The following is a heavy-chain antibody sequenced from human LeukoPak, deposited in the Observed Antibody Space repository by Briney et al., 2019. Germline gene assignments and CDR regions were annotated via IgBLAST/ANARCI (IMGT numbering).Heavy chain of an antibody. Sequence: PGGSLRLSCAASGFRFDDHGMSWVRQAPGKGLEWVSGINWNGGSTGYGDSVKGRFTISRDNAKNSLYLQMNSLRGEDTALYFCAGGDRNGWYFDYWGQGILVTVSS. CDR3: AGGDRNGWYFDY. J-gene: IGHJ4*02. CDR1: GFRFDDHG. CDR2: INWNGGST. D-gene: IGHD6-19*01. V-gene: IGHV3-20*04.